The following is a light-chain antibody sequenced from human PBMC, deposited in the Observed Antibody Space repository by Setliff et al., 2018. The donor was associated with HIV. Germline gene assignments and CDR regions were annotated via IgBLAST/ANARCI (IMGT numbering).Light chain of an antibody. CDR2: GVT. CDR3: SSYTSSDTPYV. Sequence: QSALTQPASVSGSPGQSITISCTGASSDVGDYNYFSWYQQHPGKAPKLMIYGVTNRPSGISNRFSGSKSGDTASLTTSGLQAEDEADYYCSSYTSSDTPYVFGTGTKVTVL. CDR1: SSDVGDYNY. V-gene: IGLV2-14*01. J-gene: IGLJ1*01.